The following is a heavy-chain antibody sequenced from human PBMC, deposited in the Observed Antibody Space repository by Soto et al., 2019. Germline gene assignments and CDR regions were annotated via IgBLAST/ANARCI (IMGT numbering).Heavy chain of an antibody. V-gene: IGHV3-23*01. J-gene: IGHJ4*02. Sequence: GLLRLSCAAAGSPFSSYVMSWVRQAPGKGLEWVSGISGGGSNTFYADYVKGRFTISRDNSKNTLLLQMNSLGAEDTAVYYCAKDSNKYSSSLRGRYFDYWGQGIGVTVSS. CDR2: ISGGGSNT. CDR1: GSPFSSYV. CDR3: AKDSNKYSSSLRGRYFDY. D-gene: IGHD4-4*01.